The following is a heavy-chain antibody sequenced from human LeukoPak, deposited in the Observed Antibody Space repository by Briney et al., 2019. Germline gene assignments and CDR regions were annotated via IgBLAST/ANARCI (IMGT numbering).Heavy chain of an antibody. J-gene: IGHJ5*02. CDR3: ARSIAARDWFDP. CDR2: ISAYNGNT. V-gene: IGHV1-18*01. D-gene: IGHD6-6*01. Sequence: ASVKVSCKASGYTFTSYGISWVRQAPGQGLEWMGWISAYNGNTNYAQKLQGRVTMTTDTSTSTAYMELRSLRSDDTAVYYCARSIAARDWFDPWGQGALVTVSS. CDR1: GYTFTSYG.